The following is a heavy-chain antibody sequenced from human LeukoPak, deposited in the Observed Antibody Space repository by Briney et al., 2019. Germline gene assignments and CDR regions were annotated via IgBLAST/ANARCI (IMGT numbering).Heavy chain of an antibody. J-gene: IGHJ5*02. V-gene: IGHV3-43D*04. D-gene: IGHD3-10*01. Sequence: GGSLRLSCAASGFTFDDYAMHWVRQAPGKGLEWVSLISWDGGSTSYADSVKGRFTISRDNAKNTLFLQMSSLRVEDTAVYYCAGSFSSNWFDPWGQGTLVTVSS. CDR3: AGSFSSNWFDP. CDR2: ISWDGGST. CDR1: GFTFDDYA.